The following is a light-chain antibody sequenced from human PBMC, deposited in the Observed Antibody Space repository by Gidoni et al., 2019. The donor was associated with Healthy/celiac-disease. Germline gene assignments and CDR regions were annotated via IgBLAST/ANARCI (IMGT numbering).Light chain of an antibody. CDR3: QQYNSYSYT. J-gene: IGKJ2*01. V-gene: IGKV1-5*01. CDR2: DAS. Sequence: DIQMTQSPSTLSASVGDRVTITCRASQSISSWLAWYQQKPGKAPKLLIYDASSLEIGVPSRFSGSGSGTEFTLTISILQPDDFATYYCQQYNSYSYTFGQGTKLEIK. CDR1: QSISSW.